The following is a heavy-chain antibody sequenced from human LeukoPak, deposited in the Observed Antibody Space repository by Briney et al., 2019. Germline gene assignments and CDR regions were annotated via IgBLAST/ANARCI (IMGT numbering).Heavy chain of an antibody. V-gene: IGHV4-34*01. Sequence: SGTLSLTXAVYGGSFSGYYWSWIRQPPGKGLEWIGEINHSGSTNYNPSLKSRVTISVDTSKNQFSLKLSSVTAADTAVYYCARGRYSGSYYGYYWYMDVWGKGTTVTVSS. CDR2: INHSGST. J-gene: IGHJ6*03. CDR3: ARGRYSGSYYGYYWYMDV. D-gene: IGHD1-26*01. CDR1: GGSFSGYY.